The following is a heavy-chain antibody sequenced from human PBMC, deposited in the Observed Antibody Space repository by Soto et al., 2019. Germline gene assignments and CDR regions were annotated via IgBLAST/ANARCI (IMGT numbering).Heavy chain of an antibody. J-gene: IGHJ4*02. V-gene: IGHV3-48*03. Sequence: GGSLRLSCAASGFTFSSSEMNWVRQAPGKGLEWGSYISSSASTIYSADSMKGRFTISRDNAKNSLYLQMNSLRAEDTAVYYCARDRSRGYSYGYHYFDSWGQGTLVTVSS. CDR3: ARDRSRGYSYGYHYFDS. CDR1: GFTFSSSE. CDR2: ISSSASTI. D-gene: IGHD5-18*01.